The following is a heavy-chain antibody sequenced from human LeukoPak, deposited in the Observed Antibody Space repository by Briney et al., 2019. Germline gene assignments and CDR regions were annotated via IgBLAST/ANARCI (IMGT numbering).Heavy chain of an antibody. J-gene: IGHJ6*03. D-gene: IGHD3-10*01. CDR3: ARGGIYGSGSGYYYYYMDV. V-gene: IGHV3-48*01. Sequence: PPGGSLRLSCAASGFTFSSYRMNWVRQAPGKGLEWVSYISSSSSTIYYADSVKGRFTISRDNAKNSLYLQMNSLRAEDTAVYYCARGGIYGSGSGYYYYYMDVWGKGTTVTVSS. CDR2: ISSSSSTI. CDR1: GFTFSSYR.